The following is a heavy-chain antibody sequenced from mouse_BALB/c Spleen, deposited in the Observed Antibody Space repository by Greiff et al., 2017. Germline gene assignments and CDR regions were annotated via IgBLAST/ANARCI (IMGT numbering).Heavy chain of an antibody. V-gene: IGHV1S126*01. CDR1: TSTSYW. CDR3: ARYPYGNYHFDV. CDR2: MFPFDSYT. D-gene: IGHD2-1*01. J-gene: IGHJ1*01. Sequence: TSTSYWINWGKQRPGQGLEWNGNMFPFDSYTNYNQKFKDRATLTVDKSSSTAYMQLSSPTSDDSAVYYCARYPYGNYHFDVWGEGTTVTVSS.